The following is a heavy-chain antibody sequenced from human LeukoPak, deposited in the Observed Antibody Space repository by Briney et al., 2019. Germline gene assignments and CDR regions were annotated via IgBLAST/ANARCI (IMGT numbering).Heavy chain of an antibody. J-gene: IGHJ4*02. CDR1: GFTFSGHW. CDR3: TRDRSRAEDD. D-gene: IGHD1-14*01. Sequence: GGSLRLSCAASGFTFSGHWMSWVRQAPGKGLEWVANINQGGSDKYYVDSVKGRFTISRDNANNLLYLQMNSLRGEDTAVCYCTRDRSRAEDDWGQGTLVTVSS. V-gene: IGHV3-7*01. CDR2: INQGGSDK.